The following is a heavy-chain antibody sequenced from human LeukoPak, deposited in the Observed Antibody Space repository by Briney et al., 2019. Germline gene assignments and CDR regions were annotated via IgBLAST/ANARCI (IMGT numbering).Heavy chain of an antibody. D-gene: IGHD2-15*01. J-gene: IGHJ3*02. CDR2: INHGGTT. CDR1: GTSFSGSY. CDR3: AREACSSGTCDAFDI. Sequence: PSETLSLTCAVFGTSFSGSYWSWIRHSPGRGLEWIGEINHGGTTNYNPSLKSRVTMSVDTSKNQFSLKLSSVTAADTAVYYCAREACSSGTCDAFDIWGQGTMVTVSS. V-gene: IGHV4-34*01.